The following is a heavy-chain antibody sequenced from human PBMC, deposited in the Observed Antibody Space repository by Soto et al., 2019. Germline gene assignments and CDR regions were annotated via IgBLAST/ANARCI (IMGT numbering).Heavy chain of an antibody. CDR3: ARPLRDRNYYYGMAV. CDR1: GGTFSKYA. CDR2: TIPMFGTP. Sequence: QVQLVQSGAEMQQPGASVRVSCKASGGTFSKYAFSWVRQAPGQGLEWLGGTIPMFGTPNYAQKFQGRDAISADESTATVYMELSSLRSEDTAVYFCARPLRDRNYYYGMAVWGQWTTVTVSS. D-gene: IGHD3-22*01. J-gene: IGHJ6*02. V-gene: IGHV1-69*01.